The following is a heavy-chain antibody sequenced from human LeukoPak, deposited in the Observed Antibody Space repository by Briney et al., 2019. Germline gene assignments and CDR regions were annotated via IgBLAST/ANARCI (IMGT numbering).Heavy chain of an antibody. V-gene: IGHV3-30-3*01. CDR3: ARASGVNRYFDY. CDR1: GFTFSSYA. CDR2: ISYDGSNK. D-gene: IGHD2/OR15-2a*01. J-gene: IGHJ4*02. Sequence: GGSLKLSCAASGFTFSSYAMHWVRQAPGKGLEWVAVISYDGSNKYYADSVKGRFTISRDNSKNTLYLQMNSLRAEDTAVYYCARASGVNRYFDYWGQGTLVTVSS.